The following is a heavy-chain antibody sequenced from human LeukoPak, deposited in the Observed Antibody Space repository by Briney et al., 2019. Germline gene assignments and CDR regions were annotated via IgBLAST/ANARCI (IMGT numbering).Heavy chain of an antibody. J-gene: IGHJ4*02. CDR3: AKDLPDRGDYTEGC. V-gene: IGHV3-23*01. Sequence: GGSLRLSCAASGFAFSSFAMSWVRQAPGKGLAWVSTISGSGATTNYADSVKGRFTFSRDNSKNTVYLQMNSLRVEDTAVYYCAKDLPDRGDYTEGCRGQGTLVTVSS. D-gene: IGHD4-17*01. CDR1: GFAFSSFA. CDR2: ISGSGATT.